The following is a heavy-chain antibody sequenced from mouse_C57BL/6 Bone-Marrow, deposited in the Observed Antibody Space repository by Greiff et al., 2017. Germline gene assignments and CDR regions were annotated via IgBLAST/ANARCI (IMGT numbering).Heavy chain of an antibody. CDR1: GYTFTSYW. CDR2: IHPNSGST. D-gene: IGHD2-1*01. Sequence: QVQLQQSGAELVKPGASVKLSCKASGYTFTSYWMHWVKQRPGQGLEWIGMIHPNSGSTNYNEKFKSKATLTVDKSSSTAYMQLSSLTSEDSAVYYGARRGGNYFGVDYWGQGTLATVSA. V-gene: IGHV1-64*01. CDR3: ARRGGNYFGVDY. J-gene: IGHJ3*01.